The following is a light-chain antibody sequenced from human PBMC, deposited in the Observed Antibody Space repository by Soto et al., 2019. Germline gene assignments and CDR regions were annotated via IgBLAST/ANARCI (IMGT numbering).Light chain of an antibody. V-gene: IGKV1-9*01. J-gene: IGKJ1*01. CDR3: QHYDTYRAT. CDR2: AAS. CDR1: EDISSY. Sequence: IQLTQSPSSLSASVGARVTFTCRASEDISSYLAWYQQKPGTAPKLLIYAASALHSGVPSRFSGSGSGTDFTLTISGLQPDDFATYYCQHYDTYRATFGQGTKVDIK.